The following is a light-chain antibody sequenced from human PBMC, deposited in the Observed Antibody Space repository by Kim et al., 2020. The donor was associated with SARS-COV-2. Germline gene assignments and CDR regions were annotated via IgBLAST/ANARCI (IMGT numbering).Light chain of an antibody. CDR3: QQYNTYPLT. CDR2: RAS. Sequence: ASVGEGVTITCRASQDIRNYLAWFQQKPGKPPKSLIYRASSLQSGVPSRFSGGGSGTDFTLTISSVQPEDFATYYCQQYNTYPLTFGGGTKVDIK. J-gene: IGKJ4*01. V-gene: IGKV1-16*01. CDR1: QDIRNY.